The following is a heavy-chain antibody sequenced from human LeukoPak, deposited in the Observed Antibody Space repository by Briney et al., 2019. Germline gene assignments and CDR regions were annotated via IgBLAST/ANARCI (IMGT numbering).Heavy chain of an antibody. Sequence: ASVKVSCKASGYTFTSYYMHWVRQAPGQGLEWMGIINPSGGSTSYAQKFQGRVTVTRDTSTSTVYMELSSLRSEDTAVYYCARWRVYYDFWSGYSWFDPWGQGTLVTVSS. D-gene: IGHD3-3*01. V-gene: IGHV1-46*01. CDR1: GYTFTSYY. J-gene: IGHJ5*02. CDR2: INPSGGST. CDR3: ARWRVYYDFWSGYSWFDP.